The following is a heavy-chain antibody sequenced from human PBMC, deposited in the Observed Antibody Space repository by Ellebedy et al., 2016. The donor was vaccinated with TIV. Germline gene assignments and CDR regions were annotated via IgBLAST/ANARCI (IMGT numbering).Heavy chain of an antibody. D-gene: IGHD2-21*02. CDR3: ARGACADCFVIDS. CDR2: IHAGSETM. Sequence: GESLKISCAASRFTFSSYSMHWVRQAPGKGLEWISYIHAGSETMYYAGSVKGRFTVSRDNAKNSLYLQMNSLRAEDTAFYYCARGACADCFVIDSWGQGTLVTVSS. J-gene: IGHJ4*02. CDR1: RFTFSSYS. V-gene: IGHV3-48*01.